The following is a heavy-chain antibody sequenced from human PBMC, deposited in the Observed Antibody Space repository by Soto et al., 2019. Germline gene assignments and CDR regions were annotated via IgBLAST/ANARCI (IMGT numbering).Heavy chain of an antibody. CDR2: IQSGGPT. Sequence: PGGSLRLSCAASGFTVSSKYMSWVRQAPGKGLEWVSLIQSGGPTYYTDSAKGRFTISRDTSENTVHLQMDSLRAEDTAVYYCSKESGDWNDYYYFYLDVWGKGTTVTVSS. V-gene: IGHV3-66*01. J-gene: IGHJ6*03. CDR3: SKESGDWNDYYYFYLDV. CDR1: GFTVSSKY. D-gene: IGHD1-1*01.